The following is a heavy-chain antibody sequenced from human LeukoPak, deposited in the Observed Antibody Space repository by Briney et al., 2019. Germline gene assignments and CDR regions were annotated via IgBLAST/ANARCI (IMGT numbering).Heavy chain of an antibody. Sequence: PGGSLRLSCAASGFTVSSNYMSWVRQAPGKGLEWVSAISGSGGSTYYADSVKGRFTISRDNSKNTLYLQMNSLRAEDTAVYYCAKAVSLWYGSGKDYWGQGTLVTVSS. D-gene: IGHD3-10*01. CDR1: GFTVSSNY. CDR2: ISGSGGST. CDR3: AKAVSLWYGSGKDY. J-gene: IGHJ4*02. V-gene: IGHV3-23*01.